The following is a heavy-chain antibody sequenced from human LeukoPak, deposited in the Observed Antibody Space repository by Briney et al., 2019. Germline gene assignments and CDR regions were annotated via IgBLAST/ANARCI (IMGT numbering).Heavy chain of an antibody. CDR1: GGSISSGGYS. Sequence: SETLSLTCAVSGGSISSGGYSWSWIRQPPGKGLEWIGYIYHSGSTYYNPSLKSRVTISVDTSKNQFSLKLSSVTAADTAVYYCARVRGKGEFIVDYWGQGTLVTVSS. V-gene: IGHV4-30-2*01. J-gene: IGHJ4*02. CDR2: IYHSGST. D-gene: IGHD3-16*01. CDR3: ARVRGKGEFIVDY.